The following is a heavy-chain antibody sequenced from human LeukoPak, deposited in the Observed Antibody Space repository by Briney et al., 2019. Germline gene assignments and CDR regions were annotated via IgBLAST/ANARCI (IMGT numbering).Heavy chain of an antibody. CDR1: GFTFDDYA. D-gene: IGHD3-16*02. CDR3: AKDGPPQGDYDYVWGSYRSFDP. V-gene: IGHV3-43*02. J-gene: IGHJ5*02. CDR2: ISGDGGST. Sequence: GGSLRLSCAASGFTFDDYAMHWVRQAPGKGLEWVSLISGDGGSTYYADSVKGRFTISRDNSKNSLYLQMNSLRTEDTALYYRAKDGPPQGDYDYVWGSYRSFDPWGQGTLVTVSS.